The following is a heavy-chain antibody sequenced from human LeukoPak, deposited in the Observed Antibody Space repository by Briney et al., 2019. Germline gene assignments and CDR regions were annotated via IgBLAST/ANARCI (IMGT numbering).Heavy chain of an antibody. Sequence: GGSLRLSCAISVFDFNDDAMHSGRQAPGKGLEWVSLISGGGGSTYYADSVKGRFTISRDNSKNSLYLQMNSLRTEDTAFYYCARGTGYWGQGTLVTVSS. CDR2: ISGGGGST. CDR3: ARGTGY. CDR1: VFDFNDDA. V-gene: IGHV3-43*02. J-gene: IGHJ4*02.